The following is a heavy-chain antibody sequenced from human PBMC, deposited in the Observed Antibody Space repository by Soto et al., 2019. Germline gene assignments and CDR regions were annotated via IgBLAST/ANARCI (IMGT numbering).Heavy chain of an antibody. J-gene: IGHJ4*02. CDR2: IGASGGGR. Sequence: GGALRLSCEARGFKCSNYAMIWSRHPPGEGLEWVSRIGASGGGRYYADSVKGRFTISRDNSHNTLYLQVHSLTAEDTPVYYCAKDRRAGGNSAFYFDFWGQGDQVPVSS. D-gene: IGHD3-16*01. CDR3: AKDRRAGGNSAFYFDF. CDR1: GFKCSNYA. V-gene: IGHV3-23*01.